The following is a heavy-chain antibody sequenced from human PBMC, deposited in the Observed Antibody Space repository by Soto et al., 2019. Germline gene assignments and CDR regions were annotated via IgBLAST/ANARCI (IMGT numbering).Heavy chain of an antibody. Sequence: GAAVNVSCKESGYTYASTYTHWVLQAPGQGLEWMGVINPSGGSTSYAQNFQGRVTMTRDTSTSTVYMELSSLRSEDTAVYYCFREATPTRWFDPWGQGSLDTVSS. CDR2: INPSGGST. D-gene: IGHD5-12*01. CDR1: GYTYASTY. CDR3: FREATPTRWFDP. J-gene: IGHJ5*02. V-gene: IGHV1-46*03.